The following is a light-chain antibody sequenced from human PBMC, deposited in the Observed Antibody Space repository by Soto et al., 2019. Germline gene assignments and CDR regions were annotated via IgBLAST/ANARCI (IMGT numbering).Light chain of an antibody. Sequence: MTQSPATLSVSPGERVTLPCRTSQDVSSKLAWYQQKAGQAPSLLIYDASTRATGTPARFSGSGSGTEYTLAVSSLQSEDYAVYFCQQYIRWPLTFGGGTKVDIK. CDR1: QDVSSK. J-gene: IGKJ4*01. CDR2: DAS. V-gene: IGKV3D-15*01. CDR3: QQYIRWPLT.